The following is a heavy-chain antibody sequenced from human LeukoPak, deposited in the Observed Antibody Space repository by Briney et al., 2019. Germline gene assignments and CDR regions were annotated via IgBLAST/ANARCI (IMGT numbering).Heavy chain of an antibody. V-gene: IGHV3-48*01. CDR3: ARGLYYMDV. CDR2: ISGSGSVI. Sequence: GGSLRLSCAASEFTFNSHTMAWVRQAPGKGLECVSYISGSGSVIYYADSVKGRSTISRDNAKNSLHLQMNSLRAEDTAVYYCARGLYYMDVWGKGTTVTVSS. J-gene: IGHJ6*03. CDR1: EFTFNSHT.